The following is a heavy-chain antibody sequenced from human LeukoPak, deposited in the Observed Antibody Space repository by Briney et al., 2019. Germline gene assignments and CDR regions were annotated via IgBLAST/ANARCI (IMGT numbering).Heavy chain of an antibody. J-gene: IGHJ6*03. CDR1: GGSISSYY. Sequence: SETLSLTCTVSGGSISSYYWSWIRQPAGKGLEWIGRIYTSGSTNYNPSLKSRVTISVDTSKNQFSLKLSSVTAADTAVYYCARYNPYYDFWSGLYYYYMDVWGKGTTVTVSS. D-gene: IGHD3-3*01. V-gene: IGHV4-4*07. CDR3: ARYNPYYDFWSGLYYYYMDV. CDR2: IYTSGST.